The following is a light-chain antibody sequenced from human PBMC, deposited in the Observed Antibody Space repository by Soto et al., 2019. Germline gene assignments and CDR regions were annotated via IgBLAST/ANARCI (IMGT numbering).Light chain of an antibody. CDR2: GAS. CDR3: QQYGSSPWT. J-gene: IGKJ1*01. Sequence: EIVLTQSPGTLSLSPGERAALSCRASQSVNNDYLAWYHQKPGRAPRLVIYGASKRGTGIPARFSGSGSGTDFTLTISRLEPEEFAVYYCQQYGSSPWTFGQGTNVEI. CDR1: QSVNNDY. V-gene: IGKV3-20*01.